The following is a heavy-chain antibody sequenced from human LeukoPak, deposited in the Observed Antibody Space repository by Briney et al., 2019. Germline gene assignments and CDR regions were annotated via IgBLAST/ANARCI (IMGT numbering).Heavy chain of an antibody. J-gene: IGHJ4*02. Sequence: QPGGSLRLSCAASGFTFSSYWMHWVRQAPGKGLVWVSRINTDGSSTTYADSVKGRFTISRDNSKSMLYLQMNSLRDEDTAVYYCATGDCGGDCYSSYFDYWGQGTLVTVSS. V-gene: IGHV3-74*01. D-gene: IGHD2-21*02. CDR1: GFTFSSYW. CDR3: ATGDCGGDCYSSYFDY. CDR2: INTDGSST.